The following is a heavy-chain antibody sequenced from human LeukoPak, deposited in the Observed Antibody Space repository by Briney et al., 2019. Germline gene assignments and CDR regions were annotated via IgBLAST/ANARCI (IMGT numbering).Heavy chain of an antibody. Sequence: PSETLSLTCTVSGGSISSYYWSWIRQPPGKGLEWIGYIYYSGSTNYNPSLKSRVTISVDTSKNQFSLKLSSVTAADTAVYYCARHYSNYGPYYFDYWGQGTLVTVSS. V-gene: IGHV4-59*08. CDR3: ARHYSNYGPYYFDY. CDR1: GGSISSYY. J-gene: IGHJ4*02. D-gene: IGHD4-11*01. CDR2: IYYSGST.